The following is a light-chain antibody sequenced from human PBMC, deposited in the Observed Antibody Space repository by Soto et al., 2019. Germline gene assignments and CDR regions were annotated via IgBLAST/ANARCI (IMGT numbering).Light chain of an antibody. CDR1: QSVSSY. CDR2: DAS. Sequence: EIVLTQSPATLSLSPGERATLSRRASQSVSSYLAWYQQKPGQAPRLLIYDASNRATGIPARFSGSGSGTDFTLTISRPEPEDFAVYYCQQYSSSPWTFGQGTKVDIK. CDR3: QQYSSSPWT. V-gene: IGKV3-11*01. J-gene: IGKJ1*01.